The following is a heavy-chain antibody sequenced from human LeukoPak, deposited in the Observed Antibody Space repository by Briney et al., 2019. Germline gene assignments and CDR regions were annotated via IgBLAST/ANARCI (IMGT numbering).Heavy chain of an antibody. J-gene: IGHJ5*02. D-gene: IGHD2-15*01. V-gene: IGHV4-39*01. CDR2: IYYSGST. CDR3: ARPVVAATTETLYNWFDP. CDR1: GGSISSSSYY. Sequence: PSETLSLTCTVSGGSISSSSYYWGWIRQPPGKGLEWIGSIYYSGSTYYNPSLKSRVTISVDTSKNQFSLKLSSVTAADTAVHYCARPVVAATTETLYNWFDPWGQGTLVTVSS.